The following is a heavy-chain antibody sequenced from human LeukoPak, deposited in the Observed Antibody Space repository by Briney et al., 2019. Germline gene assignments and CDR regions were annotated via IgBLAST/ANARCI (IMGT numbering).Heavy chain of an antibody. J-gene: IGHJ5*02. CDR3: AREENYYGSGKVT. D-gene: IGHD3-10*01. V-gene: IGHV3-53*01. Sequence: GSLRLSCAASGFTVSSNYMSWVRQAPGKGLEWVSVIYSGGSTYYADSVKGRFTISRDNSKNTLYLQMNSLRAEDTAVYYCAREENYYGSGKVTWGQGTLVTVSS. CDR1: GFTVSSNY. CDR2: IYSGGST.